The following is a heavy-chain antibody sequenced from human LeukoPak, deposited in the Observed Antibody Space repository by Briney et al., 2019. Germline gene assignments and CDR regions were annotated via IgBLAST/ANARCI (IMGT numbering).Heavy chain of an antibody. CDR2: IGTAGDT. CDR3: ARKIAAAGFDY. CDR1: GFTFSSYD. D-gene: IGHD6-13*01. Sequence: GGSLRLSCAASGFTFSSYDMHWVRQGTGKGLEWVSGIGTAGDTYYPGSVKGRFTISRENAKSSLYLQMNSLRAGDTAVYYRARKIAAAGFDYWGQGTLVTVSS. J-gene: IGHJ4*02. V-gene: IGHV3-13*01.